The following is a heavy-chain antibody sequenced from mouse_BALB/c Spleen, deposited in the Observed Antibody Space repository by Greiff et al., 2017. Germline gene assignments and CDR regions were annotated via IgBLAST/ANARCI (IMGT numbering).Heavy chain of an antibody. CDR2: ISYSGST. V-gene: IGHV3-2*02. CDR1: GYSITSDYA. CDR3: ATMITTGFDV. D-gene: IGHD2-4*01. Sequence: EVQLQQSGPGLVKPSQSLSLTCTVTGYSITSDYAWNWIRQFPGNKLEWMGYISYSGSTSYNPSLKSRISITRDTSKNQFFLQLNSVTTEDTATYYCATMITTGFDVWGAGTTVTVSS. J-gene: IGHJ1*01.